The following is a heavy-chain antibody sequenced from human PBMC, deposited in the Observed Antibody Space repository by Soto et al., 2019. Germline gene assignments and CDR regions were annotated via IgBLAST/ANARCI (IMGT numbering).Heavy chain of an antibody. CDR1: GGSISSSSYY. CDR3: ARIVRGIVITYYYMDV. V-gene: IGHV4-39*01. D-gene: IGHD2-21*01. Sequence: QVQLQESGPGLVKPSETLSLTCTVSGGSISSSSYYWGWIRQPPGKGLEWIGSIFYSGSTYYNPSLQSRVTISVDTSTNQVSLKLRSVTAADTAVYYCARIVRGIVITYYYMDVWGKGTTVTVSS. CDR2: IFYSGST. J-gene: IGHJ6*03.